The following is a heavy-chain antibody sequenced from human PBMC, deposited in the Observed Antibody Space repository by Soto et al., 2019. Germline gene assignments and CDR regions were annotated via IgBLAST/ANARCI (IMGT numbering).Heavy chain of an antibody. Sequence: QVQLGQSGAEVKKPGSSVKVSCKASGYTFTSSQIHWVRQAPGQGLEWMGIINPDGGFTTYAQQFWGRVTMTRDTSTSTVYMELSSLTSEDTAMYYCARGLTTSGYYIWGQGTLVTVSS. V-gene: IGHV1-46*01. CDR2: INPDGGFT. J-gene: IGHJ3*02. CDR1: GYTFTSSQ. CDR3: ARGLTTSGYYI. D-gene: IGHD5-12*01.